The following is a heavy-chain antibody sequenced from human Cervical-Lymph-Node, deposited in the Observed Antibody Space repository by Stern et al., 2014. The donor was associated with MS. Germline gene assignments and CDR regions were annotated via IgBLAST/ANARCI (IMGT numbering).Heavy chain of an antibody. D-gene: IGHD3/OR15-3a*01. CDR1: GYTFTDYY. V-gene: IGHV1-46*01. Sequence: VQLVESGAEVKKPGASVKVSCKASGYTFTDYYLHWVRQAPGQGLEWMGLYNPSSGSTTYAQKFQGSVAMTTESSTSTLYMELSSLRSDYTAFYYCARGTGYSYYLDYWGQGTLVTVSS. J-gene: IGHJ4*02. CDR2: YNPSSGST. CDR3: ARGTGYSYYLDY.